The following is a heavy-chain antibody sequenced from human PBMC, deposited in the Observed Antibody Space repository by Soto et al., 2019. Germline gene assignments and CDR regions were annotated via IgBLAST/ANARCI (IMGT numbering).Heavy chain of an antibody. CDR1: GFTFSSYS. CDR3: ARELYYYGSGSYLADAFDI. J-gene: IGHJ3*02. D-gene: IGHD3-10*01. Sequence: GGSLRLSCAASGFTFSSYSMNWVRPAPGKGLEWVSSISSTSSYIYYANSVKGRFTISRDNAKNSLYLQMNSLRAEDTAVYYCARELYYYGSGSYLADAFDIWGQGTMVTVSS. CDR2: ISSTSSYI. V-gene: IGHV3-21*01.